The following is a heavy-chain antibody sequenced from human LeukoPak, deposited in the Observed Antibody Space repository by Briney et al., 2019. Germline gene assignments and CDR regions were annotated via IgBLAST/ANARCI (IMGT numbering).Heavy chain of an antibody. D-gene: IGHD4-17*01. J-gene: IGHJ1*01. CDR3: ARPGTVTNGRKYFQH. CDR1: GGSISTANYY. CDR2: IFYSGST. V-gene: IGHV4-39*07. Sequence: SETLSLTCTVSGGSISTANYYWGWVRQPPGKGLEWIGNIFYSGSTYYSPPLKSRVTISVDTSKNQFSLKLSSVTAADTAVYYCARPGTVTNGRKYFQHWGQGPLVNVS.